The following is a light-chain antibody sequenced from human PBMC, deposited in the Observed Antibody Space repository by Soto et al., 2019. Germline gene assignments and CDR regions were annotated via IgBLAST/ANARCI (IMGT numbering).Light chain of an antibody. CDR1: QGIDTY. J-gene: IGKJ3*01. CDR3: QKYTRAPLT. CDR2: AAS. Sequence: DIQMTQSPSSLSASVGDRVTITCRASQGIDTYLAWYQQKPGQVPKLLIYAASTLQSGVPSRFSGSGSGTDFTLTISSLQPEDVATYFYQKYTRAPLTSGPGTKVDIK. V-gene: IGKV1-27*01.